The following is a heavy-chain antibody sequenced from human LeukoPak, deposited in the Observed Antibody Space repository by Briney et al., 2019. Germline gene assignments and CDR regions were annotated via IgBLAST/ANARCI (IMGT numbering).Heavy chain of an antibody. CDR2: ISSSRSYI. CDR3: AKNVREADWYYYYMDV. J-gene: IGHJ6*03. D-gene: IGHD3-9*01. CDR1: GFTFSSYS. V-gene: IGHV3-21*04. Sequence: GGSLRLSCAASGFTFSSYSMNWVRQAPGKGLEWVSSISSSRSYIYYADSVKGRFTISRDNSKNTLYLQMNSLRAEDTAVYYCAKNVREADWYYYYMDVWGKGTTVTVSS.